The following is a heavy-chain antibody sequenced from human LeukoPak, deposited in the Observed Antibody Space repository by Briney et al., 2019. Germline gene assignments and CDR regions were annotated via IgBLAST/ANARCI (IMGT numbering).Heavy chain of an antibody. CDR1: GFTFSTYA. V-gene: IGHV3-64*04. CDR3: ARARVTGTDFDY. CDR2: ITRKGDST. J-gene: IGHJ4*02. Sequence: GGSLRLSCAASGFTFSTYAMHWVRQAPGKGLEYVSGITRKGDSTYYADSVKGRFTISRDNAKNSLYLQMNCLRAEDTAVYYCARARVTGTDFDYWGQGTLVTVSS. D-gene: IGHD1-7*01.